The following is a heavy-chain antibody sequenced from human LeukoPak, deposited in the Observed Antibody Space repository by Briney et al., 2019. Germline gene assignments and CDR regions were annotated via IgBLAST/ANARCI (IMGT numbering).Heavy chain of an antibody. CDR3: ARDLTDHYYGRDYYYYMDV. CDR2: IIPIFGTA. Sequence: SVKVSCKASGGTFSSYAISWVRQAPGQRLEWMGGIIPIFGTANYAQKFQGRVTITADESTSTAYMELSSLRSEDTAVYYCARDLTDHYYGRDYYYYMDVWGKGTTVTISS. D-gene: IGHD3-10*01. J-gene: IGHJ6*03. V-gene: IGHV1-69*01. CDR1: GGTFSSYA.